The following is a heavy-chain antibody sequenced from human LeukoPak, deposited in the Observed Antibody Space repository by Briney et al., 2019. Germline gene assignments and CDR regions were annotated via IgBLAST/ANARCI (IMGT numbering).Heavy chain of an antibody. CDR3: ARGGFGVVVAEAFDS. CDR1: AGSISSYY. V-gene: IGHV4-59*01. J-gene: IGHJ3*01. D-gene: IGHD3-3*01. Sequence: SETLSLTCTVTAGSISSYYWSWIRQPPGKGLEWIGYINYSGNTKYNPSLKSRVTMSIDTSKNQFSLKLSSVTAADTATYYCARGGFGVVVAEAFDSWGQGTMAPVSS. CDR2: INYSGNT.